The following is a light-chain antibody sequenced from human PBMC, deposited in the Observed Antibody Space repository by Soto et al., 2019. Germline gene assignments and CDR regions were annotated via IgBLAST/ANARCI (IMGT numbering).Light chain of an antibody. Sequence: QSELTQSPAVSAAPGQKVTISCSGGSSNIGNNPVSWYQQVPGTAPKLLIYDDHKRPSGIPDRFSGSKSGTSATLGITGLQTGGEAVYYCATWESSLSAGVFGGGTKLTVL. CDR1: SSNIGNNP. J-gene: IGLJ3*02. CDR2: DDH. V-gene: IGLV1-51*01. CDR3: ATWESSLSAGV.